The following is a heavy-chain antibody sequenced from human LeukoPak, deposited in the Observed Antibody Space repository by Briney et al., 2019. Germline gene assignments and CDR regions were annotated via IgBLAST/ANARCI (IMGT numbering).Heavy chain of an antibody. J-gene: IGHJ5*02. D-gene: IGHD2-15*01. CDR2: IRYDGSNK. CDR1: GFTFSSYG. CDR3: AKDRVVVVVAATHNWFDP. V-gene: IGHV3-30*02. Sequence: GSLRLSCAASGFTFSSYGMHWVRQAPGKGLEWVAFIRYDGSNKYYADSVKGRFTISRDNSKNTLYLQMNSLRAEDTAVYYCAKDRVVVVVAATHNWFDPWGQGTLVTVSS.